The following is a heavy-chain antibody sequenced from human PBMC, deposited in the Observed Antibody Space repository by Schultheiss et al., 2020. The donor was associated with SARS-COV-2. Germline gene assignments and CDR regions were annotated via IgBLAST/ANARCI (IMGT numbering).Heavy chain of an antibody. CDR1: GYSFTSYW. J-gene: IGHJ4*02. D-gene: IGHD5-18*01. CDR3: ARREGYSYGPIGY. CDR2: IYPGDSDT. V-gene: IGHV5-51*01. Sequence: GGSLRLSCKGSGYSFTSYWIGWVRQMPGKGLEWMGIIYPGDSDTRYSPSFLGQVTISADKSISTAYLQWSSLKASDTAMYYCARREGYSYGPIGYWGQGTLVTVSS.